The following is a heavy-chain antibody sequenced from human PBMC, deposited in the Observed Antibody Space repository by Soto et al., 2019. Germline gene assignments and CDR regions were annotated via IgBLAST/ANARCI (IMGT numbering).Heavy chain of an antibody. CDR2: IIPFFGTS. Sequence: QVQLVQSGAVVMKPGSSVKVSCGASGGTFSSYPINWVRQAPGQGLEWMGGIIPFFGTSNYAQKFQGRVTITADESTSTAYIELRSLRSEDTAVYYCARVGHITNYGMAVWGQGTTVIVSS. D-gene: IGHD1-26*01. CDR1: GGTFSSYP. CDR3: ARVGHITNYGMAV. V-gene: IGHV1-69*01. J-gene: IGHJ6*02.